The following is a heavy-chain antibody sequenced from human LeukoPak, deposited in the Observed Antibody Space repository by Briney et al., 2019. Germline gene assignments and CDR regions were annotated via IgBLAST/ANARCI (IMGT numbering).Heavy chain of an antibody. D-gene: IGHD2-2*01. V-gene: IGHV4-39*01. J-gene: IGHJ4*02. Sequence: SETLSLTCTVSGGSISSSSYYWGWIRQPPGKGLEWIGSIYYSGSTYYNPSLKSRVTISVDTSKNQFSLKLSSVTAADTAVYYCAGLPRRVVPAATIDYWGRGTLVTVSS. CDR2: IYYSGST. CDR1: GGSISSSSYY. CDR3: AGLPRRVVPAATIDY.